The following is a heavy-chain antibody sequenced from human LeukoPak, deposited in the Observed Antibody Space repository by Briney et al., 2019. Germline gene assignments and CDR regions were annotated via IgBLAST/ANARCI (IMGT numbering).Heavy chain of an antibody. CDR2: MYYNRST. D-gene: IGHD3-22*01. CDR1: GGSISSYY. Sequence: SETLSLTCTVSGGSISSYYWSWIRQPPGKGPEWIGYMYYNRSTNYNPSLKSRVTISVDTSKNQFSLKLSSVTAADTAVYYCARGGGYFLIDAFDIWGLGTMVTVSS. J-gene: IGHJ3*02. V-gene: IGHV4-59*01. CDR3: ARGGGYFLIDAFDI.